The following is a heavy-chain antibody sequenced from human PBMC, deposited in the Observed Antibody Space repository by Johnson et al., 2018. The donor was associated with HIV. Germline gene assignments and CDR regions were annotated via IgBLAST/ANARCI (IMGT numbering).Heavy chain of an antibody. J-gene: IGHJ3*02. V-gene: IGHV3-7*05. Sequence: VQLVESGGALVQPGGSLRLSCAASGFIFGNYWMTWIRQAPGKGPEWVANIDLGGSLTNYVDSVKGRFTTSRDNSKNTLYLKINSLRAEDTAVYYCARDSVRELQLPDGFDIWGRGTMVTVSS. CDR2: IDLGGSLT. CDR1: GFIFGNYW. D-gene: IGHD1-7*01. CDR3: ARDSVRELQLPDGFDI.